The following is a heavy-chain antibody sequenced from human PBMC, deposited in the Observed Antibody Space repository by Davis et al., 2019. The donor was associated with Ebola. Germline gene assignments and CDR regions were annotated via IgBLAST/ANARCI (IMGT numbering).Heavy chain of an antibody. Sequence: GESLKISCAASGFTFSGSAMHWVRQASGKGLEWVGRIRSKANSYATAYAASVKGRFTISRDDSKNTAYLQMNSLKTEDTAVYYCTYSGSYYDYYFDYWGQGTLVTVSS. J-gene: IGHJ4*02. CDR1: GFTFSGSA. CDR2: IRSKANSYAT. D-gene: IGHD1-26*01. CDR3: TYSGSYYDYYFDY. V-gene: IGHV3-73*01.